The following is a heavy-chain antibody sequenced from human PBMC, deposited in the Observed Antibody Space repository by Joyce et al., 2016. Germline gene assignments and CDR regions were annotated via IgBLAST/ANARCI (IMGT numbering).Heavy chain of an antibody. CDR1: GFAFSYYS. V-gene: IGHV3-21*06. CDR2: ISNSGSYI. Sequence: EVQLVESGGGLVKPGGSLRLSCAASGFAFSYYSMNWVRQAPGKGLGWVSSISNSGSYIYYAYSVKCRFTISRDNAKSSLFLQMTSLRAEDTAVYFCARDLQGDCYWGRGTLVTVSS. CDR3: ARDLQGDCY. D-gene: IGHD2-21*01. J-gene: IGHJ4*02.